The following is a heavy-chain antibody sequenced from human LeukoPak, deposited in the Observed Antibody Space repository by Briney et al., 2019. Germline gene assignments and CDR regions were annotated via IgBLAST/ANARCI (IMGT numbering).Heavy chain of an antibody. V-gene: IGHV3-48*04. CDR2: ISSSSSTI. CDR3: ARDVSGGDSGSYGFDY. D-gene: IGHD1-26*01. Sequence: GGSLRLSCAASGFTFSSYSMIWVRQAPGKGLEWVSYISSSSSTIYYADSVKGRFTISRDNAKNSLYLQMNSLRAEDTAVYYWARDVSGGDSGSYGFDYWGQGTLVTVSS. J-gene: IGHJ4*02. CDR1: GFTFSSYS.